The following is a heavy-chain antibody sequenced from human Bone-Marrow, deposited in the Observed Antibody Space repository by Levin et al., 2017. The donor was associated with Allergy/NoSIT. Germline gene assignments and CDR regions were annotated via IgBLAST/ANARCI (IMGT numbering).Heavy chain of an antibody. CDR1: GFPFSAYG. CDR2: ISYDGDNK. V-gene: IGHV3-30*03. J-gene: IGHJ3*02. CDR3: AREVAQYSSSRAFDI. D-gene: IGHD6-19*01. Sequence: PGGSLRLSCAASGFPFSAYGMHWVRQAPGKGPEWVAGISYDGDNKYYADSVWGRFTISRDNSKNTLYLQMNSLRREDTAVYYCAREVAQYSSSRAFDIWGQGTMVTVSS.